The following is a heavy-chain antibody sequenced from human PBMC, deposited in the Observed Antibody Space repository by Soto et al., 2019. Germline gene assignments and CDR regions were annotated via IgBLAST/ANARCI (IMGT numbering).Heavy chain of an antibody. CDR2: ISGSSSYI. CDR3: ARVNRGYRETTRNMDV. V-gene: IGHV3-21*01. CDR1: GLSFSSYS. D-gene: IGHD3-22*01. J-gene: IGHJ6*02. Sequence: GSLRLSGAAAGLSFSSYSMNWVRQAPGKGLEWVSSISGSSSYIYYVDSVKGRFTISRDNAKNSLYLQMNSMRAEDTALYYCARVNRGYRETTRNMDVWGQGTTVTVSS.